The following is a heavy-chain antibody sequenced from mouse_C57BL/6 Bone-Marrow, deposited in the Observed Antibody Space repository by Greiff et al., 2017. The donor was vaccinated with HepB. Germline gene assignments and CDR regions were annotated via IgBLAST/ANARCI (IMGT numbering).Heavy chain of an antibody. CDR1: GFNIKDDY. J-gene: IGHJ2*01. CDR3: TTLITTVVAN. V-gene: IGHV14-4*01. CDR2: IDPDNGDT. D-gene: IGHD1-1*01. Sequence: EVQLQQSGAELVRPGASVKLSCTASGFNIKDDYMHWVKQRPEQGLEWIGWIDPDNGDTDYASKFQGKATITADTSSNTAYLQLSSLTSEDPAVYYCTTLITTVVANWGQGTTLTVSA.